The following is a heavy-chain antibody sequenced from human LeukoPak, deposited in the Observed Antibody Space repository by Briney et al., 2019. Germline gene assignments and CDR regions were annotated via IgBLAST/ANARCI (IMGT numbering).Heavy chain of an antibody. CDR2: IYYSGST. D-gene: IGHD6-13*01. V-gene: IGHV4-59*08. CDR3: ARLHFAAAEEFDP. CDR1: GGSINGYY. Sequence: SETLSLTCTVSGGSINGYYWSWIRPPPGKGLEWIGYIYYSGSTNYNPSLKSRVTLSVDTSKNQFSLNLSSVTAADTAVYYCARLHFAAAEEFDPWGQGTLVTVSS. J-gene: IGHJ5*02.